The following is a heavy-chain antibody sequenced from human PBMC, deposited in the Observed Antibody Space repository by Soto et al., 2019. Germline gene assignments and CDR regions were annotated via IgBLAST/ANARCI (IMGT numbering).Heavy chain of an antibody. CDR3: ARVGPWVPYYYDSSPYTFENWFDP. CDR1: GYSISSGYY. V-gene: IGHV4-38-2*01. D-gene: IGHD3-22*01. CDR2: IYHGGST. J-gene: IGHJ5*02. Sequence: SETLSLTCAVSGYSISSGYYWGCLRQPPGKGLEWIGIIYHGGSTYYNPSLNSRVTLSIDMTNNHVSLILNSVTAADTAVYYCARVGPWVPYYYDSSPYTFENWFDPWGQGTLVTGS.